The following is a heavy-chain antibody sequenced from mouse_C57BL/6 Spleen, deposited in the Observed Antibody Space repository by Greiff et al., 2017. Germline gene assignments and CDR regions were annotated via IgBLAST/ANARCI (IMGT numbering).Heavy chain of an antibody. Sequence: QVQLKQSGAELVRPGASVTLSCKASGYTFTDYEMHWVKQTPVHGLEWIGAIDPETGGTAYNQKFKGKAILTADKSSSTAYMELRSLTYEDSAVYYCTHITTVLFDYWGQGTTLTVSS. D-gene: IGHD1-1*01. J-gene: IGHJ2*01. V-gene: IGHV1-15*01. CDR3: THITTVLFDY. CDR2: IDPETGGT. CDR1: GYTFTDYE.